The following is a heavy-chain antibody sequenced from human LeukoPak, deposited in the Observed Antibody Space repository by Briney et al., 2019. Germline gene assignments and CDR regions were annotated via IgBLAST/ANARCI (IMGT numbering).Heavy chain of an antibody. CDR2: ISGYNDDT. V-gene: IGHV1-18*01. Sequence: ASVKVSCKASGYTFSNFGISWVRQAHGQGLEWMGWISGYNDDTHYAQKFQGRVTMTTDTSTNTAYMDLRSLRSDETAMYYCAKDFYNSGGRWYDCFDIWGQGTMVTVSS. CDR1: GYTFSNFG. CDR3: AKDFYNSGGRWYDCFDI. J-gene: IGHJ3*02. D-gene: IGHD2-15*01.